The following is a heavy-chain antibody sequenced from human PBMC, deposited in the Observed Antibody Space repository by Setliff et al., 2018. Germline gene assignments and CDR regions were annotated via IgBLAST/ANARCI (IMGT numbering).Heavy chain of an antibody. V-gene: IGHV1-69*06. D-gene: IGHD1-20*01. CDR1: GYTFSSYA. CDR2: IIPIFGTA. CDR3: ARARSFNWIDIDY. J-gene: IGHJ4*02. Sequence: GASVKVSCKASGYTFSSYAISWVRQAPGQGLEWMGRIIPIFGTANYAQKFQGRVTITADKSTSTAYMELSSLRSEDTAVYYCARARSFNWIDIDYWGQGTLVTVS.